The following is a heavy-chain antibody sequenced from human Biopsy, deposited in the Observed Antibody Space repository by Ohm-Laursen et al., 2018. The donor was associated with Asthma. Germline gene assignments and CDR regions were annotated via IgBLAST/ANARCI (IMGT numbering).Heavy chain of an antibody. J-gene: IGHJ4*02. D-gene: IGHD3-10*01. CDR2: RWFDGSNK. CDR3: GRERSYMVEY. Sequence: SLRLSCAASGFTFGSYGLHWVRQAPGKGLEWVADRWFDGSNKHYAGSVKGRFTISRDNSKNTLYLQMNSLRAEDTAFYYCGRERSYMVEYWGQGTLVIVSS. CDR1: GFTFGSYG. V-gene: IGHV3-33*01.